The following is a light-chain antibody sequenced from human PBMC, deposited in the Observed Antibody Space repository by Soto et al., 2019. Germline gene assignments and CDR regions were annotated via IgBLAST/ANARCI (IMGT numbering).Light chain of an antibody. Sequence: EIVLTQSPTTLSLSPGERATLSCRASQSVSSYFAWYQQKPGQAPRLLIYDASTRAAGIPARFSGSGAGTDLTLTISSLEREDFAVYYCQQRSDWPLTFGGGTKVEIK. J-gene: IGKJ4*01. CDR1: QSVSSY. CDR2: DAS. V-gene: IGKV3-11*01. CDR3: QQRSDWPLT.